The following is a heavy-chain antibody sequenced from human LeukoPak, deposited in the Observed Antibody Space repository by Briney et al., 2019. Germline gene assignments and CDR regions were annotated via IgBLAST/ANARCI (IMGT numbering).Heavy chain of an antibody. CDR2: IIPIFGTA. J-gene: IGHJ5*02. V-gene: IGHV1-69*05. Sequence: SVRVSRKASGGTFSSYAISWVRQAPGQGLEWMGGIIPIFGTANYAQKFQGRVTITTDESTSTAYMELSSLRSEDTAAYYCARAVGVLRNWFDPWGQGTLVTVSS. CDR3: ARAVGVLRNWFDP. CDR1: GGTFSSYA. D-gene: IGHD4/OR15-4a*01.